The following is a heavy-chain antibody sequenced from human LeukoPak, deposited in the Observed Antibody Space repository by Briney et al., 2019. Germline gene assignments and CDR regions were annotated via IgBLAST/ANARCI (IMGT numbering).Heavy chain of an antibody. CDR3: ARAEWLRSQFDY. CDR1: GGTFSSYA. D-gene: IGHD5-12*01. J-gene: IGHJ4*02. Sequence: SVKVSCKASGGTFSSYAISWVRQAPGQGLEWMGGIIPIFGTANYAQKFQGRVTITTDESTSTAYMELSSLRSEDTAVYYCARAEWLRSQFDYWGQGTLVTVSS. V-gene: IGHV1-69*05. CDR2: IIPIFGTA.